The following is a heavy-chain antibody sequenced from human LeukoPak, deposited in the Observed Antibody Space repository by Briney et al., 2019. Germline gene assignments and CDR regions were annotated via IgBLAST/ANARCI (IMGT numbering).Heavy chain of an antibody. V-gene: IGHV4-39*01. CDR2: LYYTGTT. Sequence: NPSETLSLTCIVSGGSISSTTYYWGWIRQPPGKGLEWIGSLYYTGTTYYNPSLKSRVTISVDTSKNQFSLNLTSVTAADTAVYYCARSLTDYSSGWYFDSWGQGTLVTVSS. D-gene: IGHD6-19*01. CDR3: ARSLTDYSSGWYFDS. J-gene: IGHJ4*02. CDR1: GGSISSTTYY.